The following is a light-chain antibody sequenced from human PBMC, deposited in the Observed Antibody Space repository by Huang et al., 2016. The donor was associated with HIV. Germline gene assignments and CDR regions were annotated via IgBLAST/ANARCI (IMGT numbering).Light chain of an antibody. Sequence: DIVLTQSPDSLAVSLGGRATISCKSSQNLLYTSNNANYLAWYQQKPGQPPKLLITWASTRESGVPDRFSGAGSETEFTLTISSLRAEDVAVYYCQQYYNTPRTFGQGTKLEIK. CDR1: QNLLYTSNNANY. CDR2: WAS. J-gene: IGKJ2*01. CDR3: QQYYNTPRT. V-gene: IGKV4-1*01.